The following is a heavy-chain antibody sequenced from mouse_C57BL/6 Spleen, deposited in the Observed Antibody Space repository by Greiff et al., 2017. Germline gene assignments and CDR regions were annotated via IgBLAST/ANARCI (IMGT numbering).Heavy chain of an antibody. Sequence: VQLKQSGAELVRPGASVKLSCTASGFNIKDDYMHWVKQRPEQGLEWIGWIDPENGDTEYASKFQGKATITADTSSNTAYLQLSSLTSEDTAVYYCTTGWDVGYWGQGTTLTVSS. CDR2: IDPENGDT. CDR1: GFNIKDDY. J-gene: IGHJ2*01. V-gene: IGHV14-4*01. D-gene: IGHD4-1*01. CDR3: TTGWDVGY.